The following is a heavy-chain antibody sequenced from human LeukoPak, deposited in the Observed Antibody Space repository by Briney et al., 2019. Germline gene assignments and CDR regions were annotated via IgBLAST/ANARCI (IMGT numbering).Heavy chain of an antibody. Sequence: ASVKVSCKASGYTFTSYGISRVRQAPGQGLEWMGWISAYNGNTNYAQKLQGRVTMTTDTSTSTAYMELRSLRSDDTAVYYCARQTYSSGWSAEYFQHWGQGTLVTVSS. CDR2: ISAYNGNT. V-gene: IGHV1-18*01. CDR1: GYTFTSYG. J-gene: IGHJ1*01. D-gene: IGHD6-19*01. CDR3: ARQTYSSGWSAEYFQH.